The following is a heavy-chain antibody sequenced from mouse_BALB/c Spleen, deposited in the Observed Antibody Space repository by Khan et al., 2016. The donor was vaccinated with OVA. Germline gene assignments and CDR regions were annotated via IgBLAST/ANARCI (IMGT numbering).Heavy chain of an antibody. CDR1: GFTFSTYG. CDR2: INTGGIYT. V-gene: IGHV5-6*01. Sequence: EVELVESGGDLVKPGGSLKLSCAASGFTFSTYGMSWVRQTPDKRLEWVATINTGGIYTYYPDSVKGRFTISRDNAKNTLYLQMSSLKSEDTAMYYGARLAYYYNSEGFAYWGQGTLVTVSA. J-gene: IGHJ3*01. D-gene: IGHD1-1*01. CDR3: ARLAYYYNSEGFAY.